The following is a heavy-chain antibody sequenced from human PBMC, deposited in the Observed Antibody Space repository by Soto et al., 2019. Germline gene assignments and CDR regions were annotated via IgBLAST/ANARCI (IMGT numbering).Heavy chain of an antibody. J-gene: IGHJ5*02. CDR3: ARDGDSSGYSNWFDP. CDR2: ISSSGSTI. CDR1: GFTFSDYY. Sequence: GGSLRLSSAASGFTFSDYYMSWIRQAPGKGLEWVSYISSSGSTIYYADSVKGRFTISRDNAKNSLYLQMNSLRAEDTAVYYCARDGDSSGYSNWFDPWGQGTLVTVSS. D-gene: IGHD3-22*01. V-gene: IGHV3-11*01.